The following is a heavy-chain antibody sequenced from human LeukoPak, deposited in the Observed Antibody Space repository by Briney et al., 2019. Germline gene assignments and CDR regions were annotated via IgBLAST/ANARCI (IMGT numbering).Heavy chain of an antibody. J-gene: IGHJ4*02. D-gene: IGHD4-17*01. CDR2: ISGGGGST. V-gene: IGHV3-43*02. Sequence: GGSLRLSCAASGFTFDDYAMHWVHQAPGKGLEWVSLISGGGGSTYYADSVKGRFTISRDNSKNSLYLQMNSLRTEDTALYYCAKDFAAYGDYCFDYWGQGTLVTVSS. CDR1: GFTFDDYA. CDR3: AKDFAAYGDYCFDY.